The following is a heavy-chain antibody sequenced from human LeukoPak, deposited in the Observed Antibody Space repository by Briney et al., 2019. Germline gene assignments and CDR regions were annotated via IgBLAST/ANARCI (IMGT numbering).Heavy chain of an antibody. J-gene: IGHJ4*02. D-gene: IGHD3-22*01. Sequence: ASVKVSCKASGGTFSSYAISWVRQAPGQGLEWMGGIIPIFGTANYAQKFQGRVTITADESTSTAYMELSSLRSEDTAVYYCASGFTYYYDSSGYPFDYWGQGTLVTVSS. CDR2: IIPIFGTA. V-gene: IGHV1-69*13. CDR1: GGTFSSYA. CDR3: ASGFTYYYDSSGYPFDY.